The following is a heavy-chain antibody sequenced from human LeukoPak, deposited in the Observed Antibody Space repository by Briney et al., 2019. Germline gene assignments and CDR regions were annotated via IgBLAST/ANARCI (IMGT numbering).Heavy chain of an antibody. V-gene: IGHV3-73*01. CDR3: TIVVVPADIFWSDAFDI. CDR2: IRGKANSYAT. D-gene: IGHD2-2*01. Sequence: GGSLKLSCAASGLTFSGSAMPWVRQASGKGLEWVGRIRGKANSYATAYAASVKGRFHISRDDSKNTAYLQMNSLKTEDTAVYYCTIVVVPADIFWSDAFDIWGQGTMVTVSS. CDR1: GLTFSGSA. J-gene: IGHJ3*02.